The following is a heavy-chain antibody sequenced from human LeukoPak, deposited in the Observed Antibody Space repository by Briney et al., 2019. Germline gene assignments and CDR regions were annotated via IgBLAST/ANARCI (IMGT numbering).Heavy chain of an antibody. Sequence: SVKVSCKVSGYSLTELYMHWVRQAPGKGLEGVGGFDPEDGETIYAQKFQCRVTMTEDTSTDTAYMEPSTLRSEDTAVYYCATGRWFDPWGQGTLVTVSS. CDR1: GYSLTELY. V-gene: IGHV1-24*01. J-gene: IGHJ5*02. CDR2: FDPEDGET. CDR3: ATGRWFDP.